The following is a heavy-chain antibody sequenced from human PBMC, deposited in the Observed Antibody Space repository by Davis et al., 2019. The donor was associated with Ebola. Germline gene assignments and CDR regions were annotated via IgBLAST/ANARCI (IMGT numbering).Heavy chain of an antibody. Sequence: PGGSLRLSCAASGFTFSSYSMTWFRQAPGKGLEWVSSIGSSSSYIYYADSVKGRFTISSDNAKKSLYLHMNSLRAEDTAVYYCARDKFYYDSSGYGYYYGMDVWGQGTTVTVSS. CDR3: ARDKFYYDSSGYGYYYGMDV. D-gene: IGHD3-22*01. CDR1: GFTFSSYS. V-gene: IGHV3-21*01. J-gene: IGHJ6*02. CDR2: IGSSSSYI.